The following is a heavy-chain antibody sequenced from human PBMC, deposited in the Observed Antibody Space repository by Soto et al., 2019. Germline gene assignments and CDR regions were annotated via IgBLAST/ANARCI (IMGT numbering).Heavy chain of an antibody. D-gene: IGHD3-22*01. J-gene: IGHJ4*02. Sequence: SETLSLTCTVSGGSISSYYWSWIRQPPGKGLEWIGYIYYSGSTNYNPSLKSRVTISVDTSKNQFSLKLSTVTAADTAVYYCARVRYYYDSSGYYPWVSFDYWGQGTLVTVSS. V-gene: IGHV4-59*01. CDR3: ARVRYYYDSSGYYPWVSFDY. CDR1: GGSISSYY. CDR2: IYYSGST.